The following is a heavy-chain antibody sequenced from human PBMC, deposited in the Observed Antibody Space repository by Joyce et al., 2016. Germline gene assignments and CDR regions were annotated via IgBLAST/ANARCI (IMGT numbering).Heavy chain of an antibody. CDR3: AKVSPDGDQPPPTFFN. D-gene: IGHD2-2*01. V-gene: IGHV3-30*18. Sequence: QVQLVESGGGVVQPGRSLRLSCTASGFTFSRYAMNWVRQAPGKGLEWVAGISYDGSRQYHADSVKGRFTISRDSPKSTLYLQMNSLRVEDTAVYYCAKVSPDGDQPPPTFFNWGQGTLVTVSS. J-gene: IGHJ4*02. CDR1: GFTFSRYA. CDR2: ISYDGSRQ.